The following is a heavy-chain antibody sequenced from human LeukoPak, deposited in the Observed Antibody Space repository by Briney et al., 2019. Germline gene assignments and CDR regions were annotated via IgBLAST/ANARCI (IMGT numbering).Heavy chain of an antibody. D-gene: IGHD3-9*01. Sequence: TSETLSLTCTVSGGSISSGDYYWSWIRQPPGKGLEWIGYIYYSGSTYYNPSLKSRVTISVDTSKNQFSLKLSSVTAADTAVYYCARDSRYYDILTGYYIPHGMDVWGQGTTVTVSS. J-gene: IGHJ6*02. CDR2: IYYSGST. CDR3: ARDSRYYDILTGYYIPHGMDV. CDR1: GGSISSGDYY. V-gene: IGHV4-30-4*01.